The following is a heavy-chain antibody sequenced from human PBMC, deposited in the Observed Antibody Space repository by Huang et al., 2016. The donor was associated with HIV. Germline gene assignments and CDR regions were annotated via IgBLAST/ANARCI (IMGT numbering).Heavy chain of an antibody. CDR1: GLTFSKTW. J-gene: IGHJ4*02. CDR3: TTHLDYYDSSGYYFGNY. CDR2: IQSKTDVGTT. Sequence: EVQLVESGGGLVKPGGSLRLSCAASGLTFSKTWMSWVAQGRGAGMEWVGRIQSKTDVGTTDYTAPVKGSFTISRDDSRNTLYLQMNSLKTEDTAVYYCTTHLDYYDSSGYYFGNYWGQGTLVTVSS. V-gene: IGHV3-15*01. D-gene: IGHD3-22*01.